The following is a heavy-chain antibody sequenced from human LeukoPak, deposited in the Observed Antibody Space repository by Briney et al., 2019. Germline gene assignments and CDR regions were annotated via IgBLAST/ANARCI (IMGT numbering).Heavy chain of an antibody. CDR3: ATDCSSTSCYVGYYYYYGIDV. D-gene: IGHD2-2*01. Sequence: ASVKVSCKASGYTSTSYYMHWVRQAPGQGLEWMGIINPSSGSTSYAQKFQGRDTMTRDTSTSTVYMELSSLRSEDTAVYYCATDCSSTSCYVGYYYYYGIDVWGQGTTVTVSS. CDR2: INPSSGST. V-gene: IGHV1-46*01. J-gene: IGHJ6*02. CDR1: GYTSTSYY.